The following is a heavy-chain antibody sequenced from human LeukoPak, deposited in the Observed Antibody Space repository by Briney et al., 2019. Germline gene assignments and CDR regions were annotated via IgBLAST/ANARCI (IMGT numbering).Heavy chain of an antibody. CDR3: AKDTWLRGEYYFDY. Sequence: GGSLRLSCAASGFTFSSYAMSWVRQAPGKGLEWVSAISGSGGSTYYADSVKGRFTISRDNSKNTLYLLMNSLRAEDTAVYYCAKDTWLRGEYYFDYWGQGTLVTVSS. CDR2: ISGSGGST. J-gene: IGHJ4*02. V-gene: IGHV3-23*01. D-gene: IGHD5-12*01. CDR1: GFTFSSYA.